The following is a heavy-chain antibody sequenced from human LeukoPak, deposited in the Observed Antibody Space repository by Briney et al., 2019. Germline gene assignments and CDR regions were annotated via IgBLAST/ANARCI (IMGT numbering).Heavy chain of an antibody. J-gene: IGHJ4*02. CDR3: ARLKDDVTKLDY. V-gene: IGHV3-7*01. CDR1: GFTFGRYW. D-gene: IGHD2-8*01. Sequence: GGSLRLSCAGSGFTFGRYWMSWVRQAPGKGLEWVASINQGGSRLHYLDSVTGRFIISRDDAQNSLFLQMTRLRVDDTAVYYCARLKDDVTKLDYWGQGTLVSASS. CDR2: INQGGSRL.